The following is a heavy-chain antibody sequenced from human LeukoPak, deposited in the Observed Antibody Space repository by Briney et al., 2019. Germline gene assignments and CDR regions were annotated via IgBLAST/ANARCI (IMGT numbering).Heavy chain of an antibody. CDR1: ASGVSFTSHS. J-gene: IGHJ4*02. Sequence: GGSLRLSCAASASGVSFTSHSMNWVRQAPGKGLEWISYISSSGSYIFYAASVEGRFTVSRDNARNSLYLQMNSLRAEDTAIHYCAREYNSRATFDYWGQGTLVTVSS. D-gene: IGHD1-20*01. CDR3: AREYNSRATFDY. CDR2: ISSSGSYI. V-gene: IGHV3-21*05.